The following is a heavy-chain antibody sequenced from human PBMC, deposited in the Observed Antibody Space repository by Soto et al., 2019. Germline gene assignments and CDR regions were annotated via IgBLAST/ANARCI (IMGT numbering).Heavy chain of an antibody. CDR1: GFTFSSYG. D-gene: IGHD3-16*01. J-gene: IGHJ6*02. CDR2: ISYDGSNK. V-gene: IGHV3-30*18. Sequence: QVQLVESGGGVVQPGRSLRLSCAASGFTFSSYGMHWVRQAPGKGLEWVAVISYDGSNKYYADSVKGRFTISRDNSKNTLYLQMNSLRAEDTAVYYCAKAPIRYDYVWGSGMDVWGQGTTVTVSS. CDR3: AKAPIRYDYVWGSGMDV.